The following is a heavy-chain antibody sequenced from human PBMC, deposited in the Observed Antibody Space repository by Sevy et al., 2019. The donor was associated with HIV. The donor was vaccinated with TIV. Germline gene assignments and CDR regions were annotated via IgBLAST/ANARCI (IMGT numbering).Heavy chain of an antibody. V-gene: IGHV3-48*03. J-gene: IGHJ3*02. Sequence: GGSLRLSCVVSGFTFSNYEINWVRQAPGKGLEWLSYISSSGISIYYADSVKGLFTISRDNAKNSLYLQMSSLRAEDTAVYYCARGRYSYGMGAFDIWGQGTMVTVSS. D-gene: IGHD5-18*01. CDR3: ARGRYSYGMGAFDI. CDR2: ISSSGISI. CDR1: GFTFSNYE.